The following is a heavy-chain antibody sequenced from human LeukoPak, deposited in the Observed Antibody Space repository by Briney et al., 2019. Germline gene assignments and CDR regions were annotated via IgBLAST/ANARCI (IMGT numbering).Heavy chain of an antibody. D-gene: IGHD3-10*01. J-gene: IGHJ6*03. CDR2: INPNSGGT. V-gene: IGHV1-2*02. Sequence: ASVKVSCKASGYTFTSYDINWVRQATGHGLEWMGWINPNSGGTNYAQKFQGRVTMTRDTSISTAYMELSRLRSDDTAVYYCARENYGSGDYYYYYMDVWGKGTTVTVSS. CDR1: GYTFTSYD. CDR3: ARENYGSGDYYYYYMDV.